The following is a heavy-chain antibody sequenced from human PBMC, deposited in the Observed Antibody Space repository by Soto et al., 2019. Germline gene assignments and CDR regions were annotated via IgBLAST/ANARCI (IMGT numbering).Heavy chain of an antibody. Sequence: QLQLQESGPGLVKPSETLSLTCTVSGGSISSSSYYWGWIRQPPGKGLEWIGSIYYSGSTYYNPSLKSRVTISVDTSKNQFSLKLSSVTAADTAVYYCARRGYSYGYNFDYWGQGTLVTVSS. CDR2: IYYSGST. CDR1: GGSISSSSYY. D-gene: IGHD5-18*01. CDR3: ARRGYSYGYNFDY. J-gene: IGHJ4*02. V-gene: IGHV4-39*01.